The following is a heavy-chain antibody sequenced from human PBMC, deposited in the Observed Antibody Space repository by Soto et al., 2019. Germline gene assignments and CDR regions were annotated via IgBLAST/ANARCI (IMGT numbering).Heavy chain of an antibody. CDR3: AKDRHGSGWSFDQ. CDR2: LISSGESP. D-gene: IGHD6-19*01. J-gene: IGHJ4*02. Sequence: EVQLLESGGGLVQPGGSLRLSCSASGFTFSTQAMAWVRQAPGKGPEWVSALISSGESPDYADSVKGRFTISRDNYKKTMYPQMNSLRAEDTAVYYCAKDRHGSGWSFDQWGQGTVVTVSS. V-gene: IGHV3-23*01. CDR1: GFTFSTQA.